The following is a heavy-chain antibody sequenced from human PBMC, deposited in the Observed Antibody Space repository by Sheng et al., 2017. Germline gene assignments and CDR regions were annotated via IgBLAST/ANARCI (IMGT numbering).Heavy chain of an antibody. D-gene: IGHD1-20*01. CDR3: ARVITGTLYYYYMDV. CDR2: ISSSSSYI. J-gene: IGHJ6*03. CDR1: GFTFSSYS. Sequence: EVQLVESGGGLVKPGGSLRLSCAASGFTFSSYSMNWVRQAPGKGLEWVSSISSSSSYIYYADSVKGRFTISRDNAKNSLYLQMNSLRAEDTAVYYCARVITGTLYYYYMDVWGKGATVTVS. V-gene: IGHV3-21*01.